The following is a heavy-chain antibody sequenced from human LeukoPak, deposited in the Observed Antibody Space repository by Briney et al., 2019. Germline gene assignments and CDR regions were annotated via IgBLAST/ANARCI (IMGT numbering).Heavy chain of an antibody. D-gene: IGHD2-2*02. V-gene: IGHV4-39*07. J-gene: IGHJ5*02. CDR3: ARHTSLGLPPAILENWFDP. CDR2: IYHNDNSGGT. CDR1: GGSISSGDYY. Sequence: SETLSLTCTVSGGSISSGDYYWSWIRQPPGKGLEWIGEIYHNDNSGGTTYNPSLKSRATISVDKSKNQFSLNLNSVTAADTAVYYCARHTSLGLPPAILENWFDPWGRGTLVTVSS.